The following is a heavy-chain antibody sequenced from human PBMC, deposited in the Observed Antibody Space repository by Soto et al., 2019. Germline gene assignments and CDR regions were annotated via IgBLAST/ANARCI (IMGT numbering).Heavy chain of an antibody. CDR2: TTFDGINK. V-gene: IGHV3-30*03. J-gene: IGHJ6*02. CDR1: GFIFSTYS. Sequence: QVQLVESGGGVVQPGRSLRLSCAASGFIFSTYSIHWVRQAPGKGLEWVAVTTFDGINKYNADSVKGRFTISRDAPKKTVYLQMNSLTTEDTAVYFCARETDGMDVWGQGTTVTVSS. CDR3: ARETDGMDV.